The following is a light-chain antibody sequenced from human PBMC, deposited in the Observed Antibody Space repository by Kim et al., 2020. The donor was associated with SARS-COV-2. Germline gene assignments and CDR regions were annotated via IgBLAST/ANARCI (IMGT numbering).Light chain of an antibody. CDR2: DDT. CDR3: ASSTTSSTWV. CDR1: SSDVGGYNS. Sequence: GQAITISCTGTSSDVGGYNSVSWYQQHPGKAPKLMIYDDTNRPSGVSNRCSGSKSGNTASLSISGLQVEDEADYYCASSTTSSTWVFGGGTQLTVL. V-gene: IGLV2-14*03. J-gene: IGLJ3*02.